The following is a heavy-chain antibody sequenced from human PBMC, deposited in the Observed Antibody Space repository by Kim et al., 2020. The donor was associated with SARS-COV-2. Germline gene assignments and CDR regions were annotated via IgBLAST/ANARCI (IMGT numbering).Heavy chain of an antibody. CDR3: AKGRAEYSSGWYDY. CDR2: IRSSGTST. V-gene: IGHV3-23*01. CDR1: GFTFANYA. J-gene: IGHJ4*02. Sequence: GGSLRLSCAASGFTFANYAMSWVRQAPEKGLEWVSGIRSSGTSTYYADSVKGRFTISRDNSKNTVYLQMNSLRADDTAVYYCAKGRAEYSSGWYDYWGQGTLVTVSS. D-gene: IGHD6-19*01.